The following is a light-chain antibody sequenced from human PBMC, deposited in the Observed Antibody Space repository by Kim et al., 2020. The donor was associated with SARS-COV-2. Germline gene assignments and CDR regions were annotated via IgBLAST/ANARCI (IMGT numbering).Light chain of an antibody. CDR2: QDD. J-gene: IGLJ3*02. CDR3: QAWDSSTRV. V-gene: IGLV3-1*01. CDR1: KLGDKY. Sequence: VSPGQTASITCSGDKLGDKYACWYQQKPGQSPVLVIYQDDKRPSGIPERFSGSNSGNTATLTISGTQAMDEADYYCQAWDSSTRVFGGGTQLTVL.